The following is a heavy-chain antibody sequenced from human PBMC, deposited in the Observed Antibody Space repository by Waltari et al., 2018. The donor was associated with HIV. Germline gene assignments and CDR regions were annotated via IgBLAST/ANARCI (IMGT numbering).Heavy chain of an antibody. V-gene: IGHV4-39*07. Sequence: QLQLQESGPGLVKPSETLSLTCTVSGGSISSSSYYWGWIRQPPGKGLEWIGSIYSSGSTYCNPSLKSRVTISVDTSKNQFSLKLSSVTAADTAVFYCARYYDSVQDAFDIWGQGTMVTVSS. CDR1: GGSISSSSYY. J-gene: IGHJ3*02. CDR3: ARYYDSVQDAFDI. D-gene: IGHD3-22*01. CDR2: IYSSGST.